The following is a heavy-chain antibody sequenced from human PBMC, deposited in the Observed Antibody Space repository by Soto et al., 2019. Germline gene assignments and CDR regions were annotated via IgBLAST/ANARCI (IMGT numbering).Heavy chain of an antibody. D-gene: IGHD3-22*01. V-gene: IGHV3-23*01. J-gene: IGHJ6*02. Sequence: GGSLRLSCAASGFTFSSYAMSWVRQAPGKGLEWVSAISGSGGSTYYADSVKGRFTISRDNSKNTLYLQMNSLRAEDTAVYYCAMIEHLPPPHALYGMDVWGQGTTVTVSS. CDR2: ISGSGGST. CDR3: AMIEHLPPPHALYGMDV. CDR1: GFTFSSYA.